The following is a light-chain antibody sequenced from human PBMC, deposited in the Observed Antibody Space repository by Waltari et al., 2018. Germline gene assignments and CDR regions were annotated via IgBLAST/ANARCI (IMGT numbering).Light chain of an antibody. CDR3: QHYVRLPAT. CDR1: QSVRGS. V-gene: IGKV3-20*01. J-gene: IGKJ1*01. Sequence: EIVLTQSPGTLSLSPGERAPLSCRSSQSVRGSLAWYQQKAGQAPRLLIYGASSRATGIPDRFSGSGSGTDFSLTISRLEPEDFAVYYCQHYVRLPATFGQGTKVEIK. CDR2: GAS.